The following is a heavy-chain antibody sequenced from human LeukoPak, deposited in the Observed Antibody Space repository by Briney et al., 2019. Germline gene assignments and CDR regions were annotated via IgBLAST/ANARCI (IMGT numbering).Heavy chain of an antibody. Sequence: ASVNVSCKASGYTFTGYYMHWVRQAPGQGLEWMGWINPNDGGTTYAQNFQGRVTMTRDTSISTAYMELSRLRSDDSAIYYCTRDHCSFANCYEDYYYGMDVWGQGTTVTVSS. D-gene: IGHD2-2*01. CDR2: INPNDGGT. CDR1: GYTFTGYY. V-gene: IGHV1-2*02. CDR3: TRDHCSFANCYEDYYYGMDV. J-gene: IGHJ6*02.